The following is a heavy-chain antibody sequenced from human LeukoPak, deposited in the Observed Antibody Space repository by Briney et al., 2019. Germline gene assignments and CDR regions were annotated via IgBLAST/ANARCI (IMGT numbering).Heavy chain of an antibody. CDR3: ARGRKAYYDILTAEFNFDY. CDR2: IYTSGST. V-gene: IGHV4-4*07. D-gene: IGHD3-9*01. J-gene: IGHJ4*02. CDR1: GGSISSYY. Sequence: PSETLSLTCTVSGGSISSYYWSWIRQPAGKGLEWIGRIYTSGSTNYNPSLKSRVTVSVDTSKNQFSLKLSSVTAADTAVYYCARGRKAYYDILTAEFNFDYWGQGTLVTVSS.